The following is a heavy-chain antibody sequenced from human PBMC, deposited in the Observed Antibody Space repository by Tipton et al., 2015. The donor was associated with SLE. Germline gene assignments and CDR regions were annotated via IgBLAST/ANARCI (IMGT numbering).Heavy chain of an antibody. CDR2: IYHTGST. D-gene: IGHD6-13*01. CDR1: GGSFSSGASS. J-gene: IGHJ3*02. V-gene: IGHV4-30-2*01. CDR3: ARAGDSRDFDGFDI. Sequence: TLSLTCAVYGGSFSSGASSWSWIRQPPGKGLEWMGYIYHTGSTYNNPSLKSRVTISVDRSKNQFSLELSSVTAADTAVYYCARAGDSRDFDGFDIWGQGTMVTVSS.